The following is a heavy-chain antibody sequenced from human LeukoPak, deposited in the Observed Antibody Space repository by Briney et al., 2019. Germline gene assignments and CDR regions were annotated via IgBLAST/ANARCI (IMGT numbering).Heavy chain of an antibody. D-gene: IGHD6-19*01. CDR1: GFTFSSYS. V-gene: IGHV3-21*04. CDR2: ISSSSSYI. CDR3: AKDRIAVAGKTDY. J-gene: IGHJ4*02. Sequence: PGGSLRLSCAASGFTFSSYSMNWVRQAPGKGLEWVSSISSSSSYIYYADSVKGRFTISRDNAKNSLYLQMNSLRAEDTAVYYCAKDRIAVAGKTDYWGQGTLVTVSS.